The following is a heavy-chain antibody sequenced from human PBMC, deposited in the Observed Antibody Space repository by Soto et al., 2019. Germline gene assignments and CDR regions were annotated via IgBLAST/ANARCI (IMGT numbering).Heavy chain of an antibody. V-gene: IGHV3-64*02. CDR3: ARGPSTVATWLDY. D-gene: IGHD4-17*01. Sequence: EVQLVESGEGLVQPGGSLRLSCAASGFTFNSYAMHWVRQAPGKGLEYVSAINDNGFSTYYGDSVRGRFIISRDNSKNTLYLQMGSLRAEDMAVYYCARGPSTVATWLDYWGQGTLVTVSS. CDR2: INDNGFST. CDR1: GFTFNSYA. J-gene: IGHJ4*02.